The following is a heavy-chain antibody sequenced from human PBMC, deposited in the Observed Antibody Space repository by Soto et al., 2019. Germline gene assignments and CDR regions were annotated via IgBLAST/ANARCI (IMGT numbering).Heavy chain of an antibody. D-gene: IGHD1-1*01. Sequence: SQTLSLTCDISWDRVSRNSAGCNWIRQTPSRGLEWLGRTYYKSKWYYTYAASVKSRITVSPDTSKNQFSLQLTSVTPEDTAVYYCARGSWDDVSGHYYMDVWDKGTTVTVSS. V-gene: IGHV6-1*01. CDR1: WDRVSRNSAG. CDR2: TYYKSKWYY. J-gene: IGHJ6*03. CDR3: ARGSWDDVSGHYYMDV.